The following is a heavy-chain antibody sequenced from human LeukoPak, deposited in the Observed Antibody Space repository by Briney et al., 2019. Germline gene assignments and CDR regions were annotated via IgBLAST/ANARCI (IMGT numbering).Heavy chain of an antibody. Sequence: GASVKVSCKASGGTFSSYAISWVRQAPGQGLEWMGRIIPILGIANYAQKFQGRVTITADKSTSTAYMELSSLRSEDTAVYYCASSYYYDSSGRPVGWFDPWGQGTLVTVSS. CDR3: ASSYYYDSSGRPVGWFDP. J-gene: IGHJ5*02. D-gene: IGHD3-22*01. CDR2: IIPILGIA. CDR1: GGTFSSYA. V-gene: IGHV1-69*04.